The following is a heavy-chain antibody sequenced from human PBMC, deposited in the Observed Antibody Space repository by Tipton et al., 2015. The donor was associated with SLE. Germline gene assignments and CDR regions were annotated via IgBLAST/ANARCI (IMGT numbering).Heavy chain of an antibody. CDR3: ERLQRLSESFGIDR. CDR2: LHDSGRT. J-gene: IGHJ5*02. CDR1: GGSISGYY. V-gene: IGHV4-59*08. Sequence: TLSLTCTVSGGSISGYYWSWIRQSPGKGLEWMGYLHDSGRTNPNPSLRSRITMSLDTSKRQFSLSLRSVPAADTAVYYCERLQRLSESFGIDRWGQGTLVTVSS. D-gene: IGHD3-10*01.